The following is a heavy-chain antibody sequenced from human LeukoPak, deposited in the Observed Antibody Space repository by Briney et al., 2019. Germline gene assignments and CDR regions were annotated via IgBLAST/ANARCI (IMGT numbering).Heavy chain of an antibody. V-gene: IGHV3-21*04. CDR2: ISSSSSYI. CDR1: RFTFSSYS. J-gene: IGHJ4*02. CDR3: ARVRIAVAGSRHFDY. D-gene: IGHD6-19*01. Sequence: PGGSLRLSCAASRFTFSSYSMNWVRQAPGKGLEWVSSISSSSSYIYYADSVKGRFTISRDNAKNSLYLQMNSLRAEDTAVYYCARVRIAVAGSRHFDYWGQGTLVTVSS.